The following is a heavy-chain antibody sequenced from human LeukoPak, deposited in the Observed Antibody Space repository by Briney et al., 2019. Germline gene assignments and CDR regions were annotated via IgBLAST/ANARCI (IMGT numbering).Heavy chain of an antibody. V-gene: IGHV1-18*01. CDR1: GYTLSNYG. D-gene: IGHD3-10*01. J-gene: IGHJ4*02. CDR3: ARHGDYYGSGHYFDQ. CDR2: ISAYNDNT. Sequence: ASVKVSCKASGYTLSNYGIGWVRQAPGQGLEWMGWISAYNDNTNYAQKFQGRVIMTTDTSTTTANMELRDLRSDDTAVYYCARHGDYYGSGHYFDQWGQGTLVTVSS.